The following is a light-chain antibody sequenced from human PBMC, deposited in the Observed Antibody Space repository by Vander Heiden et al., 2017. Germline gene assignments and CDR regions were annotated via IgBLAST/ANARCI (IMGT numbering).Light chain of an antibody. CDR3: NSRDSSGNHVV. CDR2: GKN. J-gene: IGLJ2*01. Sequence: SSELTQDPAVSVALGQTVRLPCQGYTLRSYYESWYQKKPGQAPVLVIYGKNNRPSGIPDRFSGASSGNTASLTITGAQAEDEADYYCNSRDSSGNHVVFGGGTKLTVL. V-gene: IGLV3-19*01. CDR1: TLRSYY.